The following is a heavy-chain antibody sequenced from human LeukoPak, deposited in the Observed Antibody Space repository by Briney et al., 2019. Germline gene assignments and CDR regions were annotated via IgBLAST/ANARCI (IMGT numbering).Heavy chain of an antibody. D-gene: IGHD2-2*01. CDR3: ARGPTIVVVPAAPRWWFDP. CDR2: INHSGST. V-gene: IGHV4-34*01. Sequence: SKTLSLTCAVYGGSFSGYYWSWIRQPPGKGLEWIGEINHSGSTNYNPSLKSRVTISVDTPKNQFSLKLSSVTAADTAVYYCARGPTIVVVPAAPRWWFDPWGQGTLVTVSS. J-gene: IGHJ5*02. CDR1: GGSFSGYY.